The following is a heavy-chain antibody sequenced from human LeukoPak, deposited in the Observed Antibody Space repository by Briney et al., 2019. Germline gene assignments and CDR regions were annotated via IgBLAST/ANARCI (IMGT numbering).Heavy chain of an antibody. CDR2: IYSDGST. CDR3: ARDKFAGAWLQGFDY. V-gene: IGHV3-53*01. Sequence: PGGPLRLSCAASGFTVSSSYMSWVRQAPGKGLEWVSVIYSDGSTYYADSVKGRFTISRDNSKNMLYLQMNSLRAEDTAVYYCARDKFAGAWLQGFDYWGQGTLITVSS. CDR1: GFTVSSSY. D-gene: IGHD5-24*01. J-gene: IGHJ4*02.